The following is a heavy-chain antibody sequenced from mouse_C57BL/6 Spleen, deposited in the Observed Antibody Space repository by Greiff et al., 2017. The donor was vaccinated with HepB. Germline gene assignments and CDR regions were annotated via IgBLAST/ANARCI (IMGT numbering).Heavy chain of an antibody. CDR3: ARWGDNSYYFDY. CDR2: IYPGDGDT. Sequence: QVQLQQSGAELVKPGASVKISCKASGYAFSSYWMNWVKQRPGKGLEWIGQIYPGDGDTNYNGKFKGKATLTADKSSSTAYMQLSSLTSEDSAVYFCARWGDNSYYFDYWGQGTTLTVSS. J-gene: IGHJ2*01. D-gene: IGHD3-3*01. V-gene: IGHV1-80*01. CDR1: GYAFSSYW.